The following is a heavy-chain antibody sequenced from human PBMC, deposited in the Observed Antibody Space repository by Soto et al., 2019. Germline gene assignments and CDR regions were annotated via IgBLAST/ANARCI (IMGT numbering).Heavy chain of an antibody. V-gene: IGHV3-30*18. CDR3: AKDHLTTTMTTVGY. D-gene: IGHD4-17*01. CDR2: ISYHGSDK. CDR1: GFTFSNYG. J-gene: IGHJ4*02. Sequence: ESGGGVVQPGRALRLSCAASGFTFSNYGMHWVRQAPGKGLEWVAVISYHGSDKYYADSVKGRFTISRDNSKNKLYLQMDSLRAEDTAVYYCAKDHLTTTMTTVGYWGQGTLVTVSS.